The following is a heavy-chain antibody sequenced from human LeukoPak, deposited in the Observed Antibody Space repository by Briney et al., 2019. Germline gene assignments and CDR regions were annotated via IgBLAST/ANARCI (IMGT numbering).Heavy chain of an antibody. CDR1: GVSISSHC. D-gene: IGHD2-15*01. CDR3: ARGVDCSDFAFDT. CDR2: GST. Sequence: SETLSLTCTVSGVSISSHCWSWIRQPPRKGLEWIGGSTNHNPSLKSRVTISVDTSKNQFSLKLSSVTAADTAVYYCARGVDCSDFAFDTWGQGTMVTVSP. V-gene: IGHV4-59*11. J-gene: IGHJ3*02.